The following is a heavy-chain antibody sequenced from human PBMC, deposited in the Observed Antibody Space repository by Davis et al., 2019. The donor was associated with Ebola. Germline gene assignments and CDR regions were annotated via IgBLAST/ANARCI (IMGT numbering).Heavy chain of an antibody. CDR1: GGSISSGDYY. V-gene: IGHV4-61*08. CDR3: ARASSSWYVSDFDY. Sequence: SETLSLTCTVSGGSISSGDYYWSWIRQPPGKGLEWIGYIYYSGSTNYNPSLKSRVTISVDTSKNQFSLKLSSVTAADTAVYYCARASSSWYVSDFDYWGQGTLVTVSS. J-gene: IGHJ4*02. CDR2: IYYSGST. D-gene: IGHD6-13*01.